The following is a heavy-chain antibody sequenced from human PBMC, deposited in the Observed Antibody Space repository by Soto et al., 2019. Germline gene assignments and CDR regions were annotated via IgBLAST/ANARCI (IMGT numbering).Heavy chain of an antibody. J-gene: IGHJ6*02. CDR1: GFTFSSYG. Sequence: GGSLRLSCAASGFTFSSYGMHWARQAPGKGLEWVAVIWYDGSNKYYADSVKGRFTISRDNSKNTLYLQMNSLRAEDTAVYYCAREIAVAAHPRGSYYYGMDVWGQGTTVTVSS. V-gene: IGHV3-33*01. CDR3: AREIAVAAHPRGSYYYGMDV. CDR2: IWYDGSNK. D-gene: IGHD6-19*01.